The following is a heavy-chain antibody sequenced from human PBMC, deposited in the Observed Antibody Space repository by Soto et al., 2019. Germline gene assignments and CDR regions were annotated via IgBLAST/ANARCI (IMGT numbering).Heavy chain of an antibody. J-gene: IGHJ5*02. V-gene: IGHV1-24*01. CDR2: FDPEDGET. CDR1: GSTLTELS. Sequence: ASVKVSCKVYGSTLTELSMHWVLQAPGKGLEWMGGFDPEDGETIYAQKFQGRVTMTEDTSTDTAYMELSSLRSEDTAVYYCAVTYYYDSSGYYTWGQGTLVTVSS. D-gene: IGHD3-22*01. CDR3: AVTYYYDSSGYYT.